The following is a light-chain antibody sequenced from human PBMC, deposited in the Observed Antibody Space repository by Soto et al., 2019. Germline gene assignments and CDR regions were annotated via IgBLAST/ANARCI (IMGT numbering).Light chain of an antibody. CDR1: SSDVGGFNF. CDR2: DVN. V-gene: IGLV2-14*03. CDR3: SSYSSTTTFYL. Sequence: QSALTQPASVSGSPGQSVTISCTGTSSDVGGFNFVSWYQHHPGKAPKLMIYDVNNRPSGVSNRFSGSKSGNTASLTSGLQAEDEADYYCSSYSSTTTFYLFGAGTKLTVL. J-gene: IGLJ1*01.